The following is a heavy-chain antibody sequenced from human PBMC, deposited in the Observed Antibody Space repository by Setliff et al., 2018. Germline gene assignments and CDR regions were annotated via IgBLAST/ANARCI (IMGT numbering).Heavy chain of an antibody. CDR2: ISSYNGKA. CDR3: SRLVRYCTATSCQRLSGGEF. J-gene: IGHJ4*02. D-gene: IGHD2-2*01. V-gene: IGHV1-18*01. CDR1: GYSFTDYG. Sequence: GASVKVSCKASGYSFTDYGIAWVRQAPGQGLEWMGWISSYNGKAYYAQKFQGRVTLTTDTSTGTAYMELSSLTFDDTAVYFCSRLVRYCTATSCQRLSGGEFWGQGTLVTVSS.